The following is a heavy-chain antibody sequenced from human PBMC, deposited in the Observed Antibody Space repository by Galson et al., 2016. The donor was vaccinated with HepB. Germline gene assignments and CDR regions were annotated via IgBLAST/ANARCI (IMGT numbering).Heavy chain of an antibody. CDR2: IYPGDSDT. J-gene: IGHJ3*02. Sequence: QSGAEVKKSGESLKISCKGSGYSFTSYWIGWVRQMPGKGLECMGIIYPGDSDTRYSPSFQGQVTISADKSISTAYLQWSSLKASDTAMYYCASPIGIVGGNTVAFDIWGQGTTVTVSS. CDR1: GYSFTSYW. D-gene: IGHD1-26*01. CDR3: ASPIGIVGGNTVAFDI. V-gene: IGHV5-51*01.